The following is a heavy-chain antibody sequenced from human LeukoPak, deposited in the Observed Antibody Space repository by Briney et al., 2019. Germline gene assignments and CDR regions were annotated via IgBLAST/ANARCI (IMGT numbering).Heavy chain of an antibody. V-gene: IGHV1-24*01. Sequence: VASVKVSCKVSGYTLTELSLHWLRQAPGKGLEWMGGLDPEDGEMIYSQKFQGRVTMTEDTSTDIAYMEMSSLRSEDTAVYYCATGRTKWDLLNYWGQGTLVTVSS. CDR2: LDPEDGEM. J-gene: IGHJ4*02. CDR1: GYTLTELS. D-gene: IGHD1-26*01. CDR3: ATGRTKWDLLNY.